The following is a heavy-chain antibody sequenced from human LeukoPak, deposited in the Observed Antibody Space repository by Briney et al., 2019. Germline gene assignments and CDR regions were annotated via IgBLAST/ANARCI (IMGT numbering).Heavy chain of an antibody. D-gene: IGHD3-22*01. CDR1: GFTFSSYA. V-gene: IGHV3-23*01. J-gene: IGHJ4*02. Sequence: GGSLRLSCAASGFTFSSYAMSWVRQAPGKGLEWVSAISGSGGSTYYADSVKGRFTISRDDSKNTLYLQMNSLRAEDTAVYYCAKRPYDSSGYPDYWGQGTLVTVSS. CDR3: AKRPYDSSGYPDY. CDR2: ISGSGGST.